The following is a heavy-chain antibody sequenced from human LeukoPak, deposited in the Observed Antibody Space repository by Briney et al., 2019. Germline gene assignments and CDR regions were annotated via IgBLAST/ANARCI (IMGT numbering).Heavy chain of an antibody. CDR2: IDAGSDNT. J-gene: IGHJ4*02. CDR3: ARGYTSGWYHDY. Sequence: GSSVKVSCKASGGTFSSYAISWVRQAPGQRLEWMGWIDAGSDNTKSSQKFQGRVTFTRDTSATTVYMELTSLRSEDTAVYYCARGYTSGWYHDYWGQGTLVTVSS. D-gene: IGHD6-19*01. V-gene: IGHV1-3*01. CDR1: GGTFSSYA.